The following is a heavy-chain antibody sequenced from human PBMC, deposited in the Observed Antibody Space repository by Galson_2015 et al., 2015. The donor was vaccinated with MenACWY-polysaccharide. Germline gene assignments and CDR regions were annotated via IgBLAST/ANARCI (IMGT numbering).Heavy chain of an antibody. CDR2: MNPNSGNT. CDR1: GYSFSSYG. V-gene: IGHV1-8*01. J-gene: IGHJ5*02. D-gene: IGHD3-22*01. CDR3: ARGGKYYYDSSGYLNWFDP. Sequence: SVKVSCKASGYSFSSYGINWVRQTTGQGLEWMGWMNPNSGNTGYAQKFQGRVTMTRNTSISIAYMELSSLRSEDTAVYYCARGGKYYYDSSGYLNWFDPWGQGTLVLVSP.